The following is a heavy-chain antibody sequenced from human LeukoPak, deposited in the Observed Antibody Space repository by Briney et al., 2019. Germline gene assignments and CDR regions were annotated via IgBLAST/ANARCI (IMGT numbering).Heavy chain of an antibody. V-gene: IGHV1-8*02. D-gene: IGHD5-24*01. Sequence: ASVKVSCKASGYIFNNYDINWVRQATGQGLEWMGWMNPNSGNTGFAQKFQDRVSMTRHTSITTAHMELTGLRSGDTAVYYCARATPGGLHGYSFDYWGQGTVVTVYS. CDR3: ARATPGGLHGYSFDY. CDR2: MNPNSGNT. J-gene: IGHJ4*02. CDR1: GYIFNNYD.